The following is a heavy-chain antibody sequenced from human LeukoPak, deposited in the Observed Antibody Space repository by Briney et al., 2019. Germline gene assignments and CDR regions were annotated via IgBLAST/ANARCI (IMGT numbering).Heavy chain of an antibody. Sequence: PSETLSLTCTVSGHSISGGSYYWSWIRQPAGKGLEWIGRIYTSGSPRYNPSLKSRVTMSVDTSKNQFSLKLTSVTAADTAVYYCARGVPTSGWFVYNWFDPWGQGTLVTVSS. CDR3: ARGVPTSGWFVYNWFDP. J-gene: IGHJ5*02. D-gene: IGHD6-19*01. CDR2: IYTSGSP. CDR1: GHSISGGSYY. V-gene: IGHV4-61*02.